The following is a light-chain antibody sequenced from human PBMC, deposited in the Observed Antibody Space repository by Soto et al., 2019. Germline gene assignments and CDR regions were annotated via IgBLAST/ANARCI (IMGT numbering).Light chain of an antibody. CDR1: SDDLGSYNL. V-gene: IGLV2-23*01. CDR2: EGS. Sequence: QSALTQSASVSESPGQSITISCTGTSDDLGSYNLVSWYQQHPGKAPRLIIYEGSKRPSGVSERFSGSKSGYTASLTISGLQAEDEAHYYCCSYTNFISPHVIFGGGTKLTVL. J-gene: IGLJ2*01. CDR3: CSYTNFISPHVI.